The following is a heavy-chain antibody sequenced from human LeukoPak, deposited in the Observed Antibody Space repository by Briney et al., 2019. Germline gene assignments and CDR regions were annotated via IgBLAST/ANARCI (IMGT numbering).Heavy chain of an antibody. V-gene: IGHV4-59*01. CDR2: AYYSGST. Sequence: KPSETLSLTCTFSGGSISSYYWNWIRQPPGKALEWLGYAYYSGSTNYNPSLKTRLTISVDTSKAQFSLTLSSVTAADTAIYYCASRSGRNYYGMDVWGQGTTVIVSS. D-gene: IGHD3-10*01. CDR3: ASRSGRNYYGMDV. J-gene: IGHJ6*02. CDR1: GGSISSYY.